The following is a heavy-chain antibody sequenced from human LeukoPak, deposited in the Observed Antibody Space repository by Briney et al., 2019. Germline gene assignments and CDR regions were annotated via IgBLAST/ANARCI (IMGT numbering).Heavy chain of an antibody. CDR2: INPNSGGT. CDR3: ARARRYYGSGSYSSYFDY. Sequence: ASVKVSCKASGYTFTGYYMHWVRQAPGQGLEWMGWINPNSGGTNYAQKFQGRVTMTRGTSISTAYMELSRLRSDDTAVYYCARARRYYGSGSYSSYFDYWGQGTLVTVSS. D-gene: IGHD3-10*01. J-gene: IGHJ4*02. CDR1: GYTFTGYY. V-gene: IGHV1-2*02.